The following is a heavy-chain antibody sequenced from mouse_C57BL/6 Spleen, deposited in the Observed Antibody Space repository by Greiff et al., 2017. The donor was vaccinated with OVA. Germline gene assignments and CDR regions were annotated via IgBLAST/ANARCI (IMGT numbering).Heavy chain of an antibody. CDR2: ISDGGSYT. Sequence: EVQRVESGGGLVKPGGSLKLSCAASGFTFSSYAMSWVRQTPEKRLEWVATISDGGSYTYYPDNVKGRFTISRDNAKNNLYLQMSHLKSEDTAMYYCARDRGSYDYFDYWGQGTTLTVSS. CDR3: ARDRGSYDYFDY. V-gene: IGHV5-4*01. CDR1: GFTFSSYA. J-gene: IGHJ2*01. D-gene: IGHD1-1*02.